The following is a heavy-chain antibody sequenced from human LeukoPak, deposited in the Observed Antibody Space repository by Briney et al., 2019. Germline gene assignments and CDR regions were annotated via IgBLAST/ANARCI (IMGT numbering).Heavy chain of an antibody. J-gene: IGHJ3*02. CDR3: ARSDGYGLVGI. D-gene: IGHD3-10*01. CDR1: GGSISSYY. CDR2: IYYSGST. Sequence: PSETLSLTCTVSGGSISSYYWSWIRQPPGKGLEWIGYIYYSGSTNYNPSLKSRVTISVKTSKNQFSLKLRSVTAADTAVYYCARSDGYGLVGIWGQGTMVTVSS. V-gene: IGHV4-59*01.